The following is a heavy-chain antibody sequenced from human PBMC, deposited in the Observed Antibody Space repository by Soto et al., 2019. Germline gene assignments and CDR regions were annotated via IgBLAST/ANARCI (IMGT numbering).Heavy chain of an antibody. J-gene: IGHJ5*02. CDR1: GGSISGHY. V-gene: IGHV4-4*07. D-gene: IGHD5-18*01. CDR2: IYSTGAT. CDR3: ARTRVRALTAGESDP. Sequence: SETLSLTCAVSGGSISGHYWSWIRQTAGKGLEWIGRIYSTGATSYNPSLNSRASMSIDTSRNQISLNLTSVTAADTAMYYCARTRVRALTAGESDPWGQGTLVTVSS.